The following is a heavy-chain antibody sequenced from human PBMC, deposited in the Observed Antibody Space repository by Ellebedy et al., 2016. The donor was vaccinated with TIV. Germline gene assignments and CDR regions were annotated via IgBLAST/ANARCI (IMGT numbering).Heavy chain of an antibody. Sequence: MPSETLSLTCTVSGGSISSYYWSWIRQPPGKGLEWIGYIYYSGSTNYNPPHKSRVTISVDKSKNQFSLKLTSVTAADTAVYYCASAGDWKLEYWGQGTLVTVSS. CDR3: ASAGDWKLEY. CDR1: GGSISSYY. J-gene: IGHJ4*02. CDR2: IYYSGST. V-gene: IGHV4-59*12. D-gene: IGHD1-1*01.